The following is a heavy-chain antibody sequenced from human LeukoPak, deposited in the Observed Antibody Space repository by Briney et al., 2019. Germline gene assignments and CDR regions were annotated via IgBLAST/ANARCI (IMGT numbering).Heavy chain of an antibody. CDR1: GGSINSGGYS. J-gene: IGHJ4*02. D-gene: IGHD4-17*01. CDR3: ASSYGAKRDY. Sequence: PSETLSLTCAVSGGSINSGGYSWSWIRQPPGKGLEWIGYIYHSGSTYYNPSLKSRVTISVDRSKNQFSLKLSSVTAADTAVYYCASSYGAKRDYWGQGTLVTVSS. CDR2: IYHSGST. V-gene: IGHV4-30-2*01.